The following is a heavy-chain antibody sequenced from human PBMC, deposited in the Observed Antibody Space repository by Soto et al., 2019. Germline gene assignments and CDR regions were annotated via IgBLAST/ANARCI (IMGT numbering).Heavy chain of an antibody. CDR1: GYTFTSYD. CDR3: AREYYYDSSGKGWFDP. V-gene: IGHV1-8*01. CDR2: MNPNSGNT. J-gene: IGHJ5*02. D-gene: IGHD3-22*01. Sequence: ASVKVSCKASGYTFTSYDINWVRQATGQGLEWMGWMNPNSGNTGYAQKLQGRVTMTRNTSISTAYMELSSLRSEDTAVYYCAREYYYDSSGKGWFDPWGQGTQVTVSS.